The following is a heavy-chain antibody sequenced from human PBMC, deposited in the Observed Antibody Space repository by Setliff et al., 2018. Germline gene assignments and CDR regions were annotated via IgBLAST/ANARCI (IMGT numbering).Heavy chain of an antibody. CDR2: LIPFFGTT. CDR1: GGTFSSFA. J-gene: IGHJ3*02. D-gene: IGHD6-19*01. CDR3: ARDSRQWLEGGASGDMDI. Sequence: SVKVSCKTSGGTFSSFAVSRVRQAPGQRPEWMGRLIPFFGTTIYAQRFQGRVTITADESTTTVFMELNSLRSEDTAIYYCARDSRQWLEGGASGDMDIWGQGTMVT. V-gene: IGHV1-69*13.